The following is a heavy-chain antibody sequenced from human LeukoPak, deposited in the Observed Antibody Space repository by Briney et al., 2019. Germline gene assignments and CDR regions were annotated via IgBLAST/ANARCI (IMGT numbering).Heavy chain of an antibody. CDR3: ASNIVVVTASLGPPLDY. V-gene: IGHV1-2*02. Sequence: ASVKVSCKASGYTFTGYYMHWVRQAPGQGLEWMGWINPNSGGTNYAQKFQGRVTMTRDTSISTAYMELSRLNSDDTAVYYCASNIVVVTASLGPPLDYWGQGTLVTVSS. D-gene: IGHD2-21*02. CDR2: INPNSGGT. J-gene: IGHJ4*02. CDR1: GYTFTGYY.